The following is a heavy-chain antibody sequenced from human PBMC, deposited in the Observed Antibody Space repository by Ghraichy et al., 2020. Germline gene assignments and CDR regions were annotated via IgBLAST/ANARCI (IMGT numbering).Heavy chain of an antibody. Sequence: SQTLSLTCAISGDSVSSNSAAWNWIRQSPSRGLEWLGRTYYRSKWYNDYAVSVKSRITINPYTSKNQFSLQLNSVTPEDTAVYYCARDNWGGYDSIYYYYGMDVWGQGTTVTVSS. V-gene: IGHV6-1*01. D-gene: IGHD5-12*01. J-gene: IGHJ6*02. CDR1: GDSVSSNSAA. CDR3: ARDNWGGYDSIYYYYGMDV. CDR2: TYYRSKWYN.